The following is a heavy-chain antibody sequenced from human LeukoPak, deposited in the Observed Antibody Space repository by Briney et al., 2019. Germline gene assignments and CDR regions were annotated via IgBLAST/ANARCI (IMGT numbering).Heavy chain of an antibody. CDR2: IWYDGSIK. CDR1: GFTFSRYG. D-gene: IGHD2-15*01. J-gene: IGHJ4*02. Sequence: GGSLRLSCAASGFTFSRYGMHWVRQAPGKGLEWVAVIWYDGSIKYYADSVKGRFTISKDNSKNTLYLQMNSLRAGDTAVYYCARGRGVCSGGSCYLSVDTAMVTLKYYLDYWGQGTLVTVSS. CDR3: ARGRGVCSGGSCYLSVDTAMVTLKYYLDY. V-gene: IGHV3-33*01.